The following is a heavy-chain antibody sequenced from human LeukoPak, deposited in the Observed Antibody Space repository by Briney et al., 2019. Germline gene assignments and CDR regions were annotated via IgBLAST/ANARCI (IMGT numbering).Heavy chain of an antibody. CDR3: ARGGAGTHDD. V-gene: IGHV1-18*01. D-gene: IGHD6-13*01. J-gene: IGHJ4*02. CDR1: GYTFTNYG. Sequence: ASVKVSCKASGYTFTNYGISWVRQAPGQGLEWMGWISVYNGNANYAQKFQGRVTMTTDTSTSTAYMELRSLTSDDTAVYYCARGGAGTHDDWGQGTLVTVSS. CDR2: ISVYNGNA.